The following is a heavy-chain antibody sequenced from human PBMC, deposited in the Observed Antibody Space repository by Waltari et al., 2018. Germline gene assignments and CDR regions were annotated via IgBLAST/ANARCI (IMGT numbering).Heavy chain of an antibody. CDR2: IYYSGST. CDR3: ARVHDSSGLEYFQH. J-gene: IGHJ1*01. Sequence: QVQLQESGPGLVKPSETLSLTCTVSGGSISSYYWSWIRQPPGKGLEWIGYIYYSGSTNYNPSLKSRVTISVDTSKNQFALKLSSVTAADTAVYYCARVHDSSGLEYFQHWGQGTLVTVSS. V-gene: IGHV4-59*01. D-gene: IGHD3-22*01. CDR1: GGSISSYY.